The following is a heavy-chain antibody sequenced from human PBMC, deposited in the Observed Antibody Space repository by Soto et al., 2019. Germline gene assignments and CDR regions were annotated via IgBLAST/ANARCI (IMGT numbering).Heavy chain of an antibody. CDR3: ARAVRGRDGYGMDV. J-gene: IGHJ6*02. CDR2: IYHSGST. D-gene: IGHD3-10*01. V-gene: IGHV4-4*02. Sequence: SETLSLTCAVSGSSISSSNWWSWVLQPPGKGLEWMWEIYHSGSTNYNPSLKSRVTISVDKSKNQFSLKLSSVTAADTAVYYCARAVRGRDGYGMDVWGQGTTVTVSS. CDR1: GSSISSSNW.